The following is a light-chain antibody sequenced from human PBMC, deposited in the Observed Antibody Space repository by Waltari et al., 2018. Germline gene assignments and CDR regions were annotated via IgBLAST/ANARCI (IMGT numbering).Light chain of an antibody. Sequence: QSALTQPASVSGSPGQSITISCSGTSSDVGGYNLVSWYQQHPGKAPKLMIYEVIKRPSGVSNRFSGSKSGNTASLTISGLQAEDEADYYCGSCAGSRNSYGFGTGTKVSVL. V-gene: IGLV2-23*02. CDR2: EVI. J-gene: IGLJ1*01. CDR3: GSCAGSRNSYG. CDR1: SSDVGGYNL.